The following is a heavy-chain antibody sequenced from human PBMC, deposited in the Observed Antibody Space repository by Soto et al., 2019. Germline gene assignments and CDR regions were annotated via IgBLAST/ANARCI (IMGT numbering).Heavy chain of an antibody. J-gene: IGHJ4*02. CDR1: GGSISSSSYY. Sequence: SETLSLTCTVSGGSISSSSYYWGWIRQPPGKGLEWIGSIYYSGSTYYNPSLKSRVTISVDTSKNQFSLKLSSVTAADTAVYYCAIREWGSSLLGLSLTEYYFDYWGQGTLVTVSS. D-gene: IGHD6-6*01. V-gene: IGHV4-39*01. CDR3: AIREWGSSLLGLSLTEYYFDY. CDR2: IYYSGST.